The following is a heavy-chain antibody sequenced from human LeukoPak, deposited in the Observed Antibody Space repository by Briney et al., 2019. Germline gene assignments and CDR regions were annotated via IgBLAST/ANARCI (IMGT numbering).Heavy chain of an antibody. CDR1: GGTFSSYT. CDR3: AHACYDFWSGYFGLYYFDY. V-gene: IGHV1-69*02. CDR2: IIPILGIA. Sequence: GASVKVSCKASGGTFSSYTISWVRQAPGQGLEWMGRIIPILGIANYAQKFQGRVTITADKSTSTAYMELSSLRSEDTAVYYCAHACYDFWSGYFGLYYFDYWGQGTLVTVSS. J-gene: IGHJ4*02. D-gene: IGHD3-3*01.